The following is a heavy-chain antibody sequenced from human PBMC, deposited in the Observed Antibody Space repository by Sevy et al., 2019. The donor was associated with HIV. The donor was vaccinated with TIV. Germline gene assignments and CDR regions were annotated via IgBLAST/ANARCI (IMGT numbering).Heavy chain of an antibody. CDR2: ISGSDGAT. CDR1: GFSFISYA. J-gene: IGHJ3*02. Sequence: GGSLKLSCAASGFSFISYAMNWVRQAPGKGLEWVSAISGSDGATYYAYSVKGRFSISRDNSKNTLYLQMDSLGAEDTAVYYCAKDIVAVVGDAFDIWGQGTMVTVSS. CDR3: AKDIVAVVGDAFDI. V-gene: IGHV3-23*01. D-gene: IGHD2-15*01.